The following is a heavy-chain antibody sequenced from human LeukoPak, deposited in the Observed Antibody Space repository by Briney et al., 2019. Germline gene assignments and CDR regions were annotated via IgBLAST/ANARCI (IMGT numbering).Heavy chain of an antibody. CDR1: GFTFSMYG. CDR2: IKHDGSEK. Sequence: GGSLRLSCAASGFTFSMYGMSWVRQAPGKGLEWVANIKHDGSEKFYVDSVKGRFIISRDNAKNSLFLQLNSLRDEDTAVYYCARITGIEAAGDYWGQRTLVTVSS. V-gene: IGHV3-7*04. J-gene: IGHJ4*02. D-gene: IGHD6-25*01. CDR3: ARITGIEAAGDY.